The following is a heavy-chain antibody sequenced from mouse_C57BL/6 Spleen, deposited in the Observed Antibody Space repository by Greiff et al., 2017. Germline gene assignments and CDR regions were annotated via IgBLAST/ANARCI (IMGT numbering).Heavy chain of an antibody. D-gene: IGHD2-3*01. CDR2: IYPGSGST. CDR3: ARSVYDDGPFAY. J-gene: IGHJ3*01. V-gene: IGHV1-55*01. CDR1: GYTFTSYW. Sequence: QVQLQQPGAELVKPGASVKMSCKASGYTFTSYWITWVKQRPGQGLEWIGDIYPGSGSTNYNEKFKSKATLTVDTSSSTAYMQLSSLTSEDAAVYYCARSVYDDGPFAYWGQGTLVTVSA.